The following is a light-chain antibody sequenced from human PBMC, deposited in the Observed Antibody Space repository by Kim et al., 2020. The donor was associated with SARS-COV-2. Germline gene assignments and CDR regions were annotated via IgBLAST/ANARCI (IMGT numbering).Light chain of an antibody. Sequence: SPGESATLSCRASQSVSNNVAWYQQKPGQAPRLLIYGASTRATGIPARFSGSGSGTEFTLTISSLQSEDLAVYHCQQYDDWPPWTFGQGTKVDIK. CDR2: GAS. CDR1: QSVSNN. V-gene: IGKV3-15*01. CDR3: QQYDDWPPWT. J-gene: IGKJ1*01.